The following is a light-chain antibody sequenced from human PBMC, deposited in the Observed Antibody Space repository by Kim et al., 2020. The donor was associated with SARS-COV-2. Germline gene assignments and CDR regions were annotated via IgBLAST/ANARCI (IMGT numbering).Light chain of an antibody. Sequence: KTVTTSGPRRSGSIASNYVQWYQLRPGSAPTTVIYEDNQRPSGVPDRFSGSIDSSSNSASLTISGLKTEDEADYYCQSYDSSNPVVFGGGTQLTVL. CDR1: SGSIASNY. J-gene: IGLJ2*01. V-gene: IGLV6-57*03. CDR2: EDN. CDR3: QSYDSSNPVV.